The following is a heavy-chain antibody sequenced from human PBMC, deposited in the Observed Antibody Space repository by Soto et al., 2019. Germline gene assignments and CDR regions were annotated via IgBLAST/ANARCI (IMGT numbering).Heavy chain of an antibody. V-gene: IGHV4-30-4*01. CDR2: IYYSGST. Sequence: QVQLQESGPGLVKPSQTLSLTCTVSGGSIRSGDYYWSWIRQPPGKGLEWIGYIYYSGSTYCNPSLKSRVTISVDTSKNQFSLKLSSVTAADTALYYCAREGGIVGATTVDYWGQGTLVTVSS. CDR1: GGSIRSGDYY. J-gene: IGHJ4*02. CDR3: AREGGIVGATTVDY. D-gene: IGHD1-26*01.